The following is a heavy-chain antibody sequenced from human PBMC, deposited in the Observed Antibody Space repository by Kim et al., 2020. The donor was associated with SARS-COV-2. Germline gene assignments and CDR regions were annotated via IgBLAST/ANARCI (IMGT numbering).Heavy chain of an antibody. CDR3: TRAFSSIFEADRGDF. V-gene: IGHV1-3*01. CDR1: GYTFTSHA. CDR2: MNAGNGDT. J-gene: IGHJ4*02. D-gene: IGHD3-22*01. Sequence: ASVKVSCQASGYTFTSHAIHWVRQAPGQRLEWMGWMNAGNGDTTYSQKFQGRVTITRDTSVTTAYMELSSLKSEDTAVYYCTRAFSSIFEADRGDFWGRGTMVTVSS.